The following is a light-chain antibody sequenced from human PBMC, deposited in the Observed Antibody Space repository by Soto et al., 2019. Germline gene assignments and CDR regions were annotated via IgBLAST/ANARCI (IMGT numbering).Light chain of an antibody. V-gene: IGLV2-8*01. CDR1: SSDVGGYNF. CDR3: SSYAGNNNRYV. CDR2: EVT. Sequence: QLVLTQPPSASGSPGQSVTISCTGTSSDVGGYNFVSWYQQHPGKAPKLLIYEVTKRPSGVPDRFSGSKSGNTASLAVSGLQAEDEADYYCSSYAGNNNRYVFGTGTKLTVL. J-gene: IGLJ1*01.